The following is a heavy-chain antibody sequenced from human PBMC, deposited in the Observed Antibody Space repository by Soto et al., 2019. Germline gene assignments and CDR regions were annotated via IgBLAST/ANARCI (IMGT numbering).Heavy chain of an antibody. CDR2: INPETGGT. V-gene: IGHV1-2*02. J-gene: IGHJ6*02. CDR3: ARERFQVISDGMDV. CDR1: GYTFTGYY. Sequence: GASVKVSCKASGYTFTGYYVHWVREAPGQGLEWMGWINPETGGTSYAQKFQGRVTLSRDTSINTAYLELSSLRFDDAAVYFCARERFQVISDGMDVRGQGTTVTVSS. D-gene: IGHD2-21*01.